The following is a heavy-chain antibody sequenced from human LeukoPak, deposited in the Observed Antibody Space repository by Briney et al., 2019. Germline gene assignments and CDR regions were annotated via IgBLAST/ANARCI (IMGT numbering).Heavy chain of an antibody. Sequence: SETLSLTCTVSGGSISSYYWSWIRQPPGKGLEWIGYIYYSGSTNYNPSLKSRVTISVDTSKNQFSLKLSSVTAADTAVYYCASLEGRSSWFDYWGQGTLVTVSS. D-gene: IGHD6-13*01. V-gene: IGHV4-59*12. J-gene: IGHJ4*02. CDR1: GGSISSYY. CDR2: IYYSGST. CDR3: ASLEGRSSWFDY.